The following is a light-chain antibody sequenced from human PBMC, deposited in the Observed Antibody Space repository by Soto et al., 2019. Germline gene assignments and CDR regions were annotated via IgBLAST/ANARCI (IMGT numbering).Light chain of an antibody. J-gene: IGKJ1*01. CDR3: QHYGSSRT. V-gene: IGKV3-11*01. CDR1: QSVSSY. Sequence: EIVLTQSPAILSMSPGERATLSCRASQSVSSYFAWYQQKPGQAPRLLIYDASNRATGVPARFSGSGSGTDFTLTISSLEPEDFAVYYCQHYGSSRTFGQGTKVEIK. CDR2: DAS.